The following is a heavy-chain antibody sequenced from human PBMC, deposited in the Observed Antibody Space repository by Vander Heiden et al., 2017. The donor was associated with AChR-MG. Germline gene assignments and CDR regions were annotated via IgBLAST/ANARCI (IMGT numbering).Heavy chain of an antibody. J-gene: IGHJ2*01. Sequence: QLQLQESGPGLVKISETLSLTCIVSGDSISNYWAWLRQSPGKGLEWIGNINESGTTYYNPSLKNRVTASVDTSNKQFSLKFKSVTAADTAVYYCASISVAADWFFDVWGPGILVTVSS. V-gene: IGHV4-39*01. D-gene: IGHD6-25*01. CDR2: INESGTT. CDR1: GDSISNY. CDR3: ASISVAADWFFDV.